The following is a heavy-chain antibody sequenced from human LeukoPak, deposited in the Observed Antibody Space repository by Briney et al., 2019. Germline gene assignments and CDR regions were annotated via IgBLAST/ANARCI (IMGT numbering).Heavy chain of an antibody. V-gene: IGHV4-61*02. CDR1: GGSISSGSDC. J-gene: IGHJ4*02. CDR2: VYASGRS. Sequence: PSQTLSLTCTVSGGSISSGSDCWSWIRQPAGKGLEWIVRVYASGRSNYNSSLRGRVTISLDASQNQISLELTSVTAADTAVYYCARERRGYGGTFDYWGQGTLVTVSS. CDR3: ARERRGYGGTFDY. D-gene: IGHD4-23*01.